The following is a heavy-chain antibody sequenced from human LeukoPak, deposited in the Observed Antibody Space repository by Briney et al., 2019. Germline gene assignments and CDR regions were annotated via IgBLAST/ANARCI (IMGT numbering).Heavy chain of an antibody. D-gene: IGHD6-6*01. V-gene: IGHV1-69*06. CDR3: ARQVYSSSPNFDY. CDR2: IIPIFGTA. J-gene: IGHJ4*02. CDR1: GGTFSSYA. Sequence: SVKVSCKASGGTFSSYAISWVRQAPGQGLEWMGGIIPIFGTANYAQKFQGRVTITADKSTSTAYMELSSLRSEDTAVYYCARQVYSSSPNFDYWGQGTLVTVSS.